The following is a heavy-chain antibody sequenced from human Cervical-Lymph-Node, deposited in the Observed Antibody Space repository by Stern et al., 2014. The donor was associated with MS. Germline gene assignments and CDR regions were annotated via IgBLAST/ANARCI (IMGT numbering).Heavy chain of an antibody. D-gene: IGHD6-19*01. Sequence: QVQLQESGPGLVKPSQTLSLTCTVSGGSISSGSYYWSWIRQPAGKGLEWIGRIYTSGSTNYNPSLKSRVTISVDTSKNQFSLKLSSLTAADTAVYYCAREALDSSGWPQENWGQGTLVTVSS. CDR1: GGSISSGSYY. V-gene: IGHV4-61*02. CDR3: AREALDSSGWPQEN. J-gene: IGHJ4*02. CDR2: IYTSGST.